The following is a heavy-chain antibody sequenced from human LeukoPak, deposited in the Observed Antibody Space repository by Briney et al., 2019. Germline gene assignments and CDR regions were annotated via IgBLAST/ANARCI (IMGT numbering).Heavy chain of an antibody. Sequence: GGSLRLSCAASGFTFSSYAMSWVRQAPGKGLEWVSVIYSGGSTYYADSVKGRFTISRHNSKNTLYLQMNSLRAEDTAVYYCARGGNSAYYYYYYGMDVWGQGTTVTVSS. J-gene: IGHJ6*02. D-gene: IGHD4-23*01. V-gene: IGHV3-53*04. CDR1: GFTFSSYA. CDR2: IYSGGST. CDR3: ARGGNSAYYYYYYGMDV.